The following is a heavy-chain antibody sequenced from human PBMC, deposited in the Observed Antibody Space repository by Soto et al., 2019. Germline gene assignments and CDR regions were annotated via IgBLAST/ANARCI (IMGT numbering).Heavy chain of an antibody. D-gene: IGHD4-17*01. CDR1: SGPDRSHN. J-gene: IGHJ6*02. CDR2: VYYTGDT. CDR3: VRQGIDYLHGLVAG. V-gene: IGHV4-59*08. Sequence: QVQLQQSGPRLVKPSETLSLTCTVSSGPDRSHNWGWIRQPPGRGLEWIGYVYYTGDTAYNPSLRSRVSISADTSTNDISLTLSSVTAADTAVYYCVRQGIDYLHGLVAGWGQGPTVSVSS.